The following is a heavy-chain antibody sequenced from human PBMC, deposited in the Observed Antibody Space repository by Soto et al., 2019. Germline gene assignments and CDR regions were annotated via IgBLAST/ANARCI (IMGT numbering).Heavy chain of an antibody. V-gene: IGHV3-30*03. CDR3: AIVRVADSSLEH. D-gene: IGHD3-10*02. CDR2: ISYDGSDI. Sequence: LRLSCVGSGFIFINYGMHWVRQAPGKGLEWVAFISYDGSDILYADSVKGRFTISRDNSKSTLFLHMNRPTAEDTAIYFCAIVRVADSSLEHWGQGTLVTVS. J-gene: IGHJ4*02. CDR1: GFIFINYG.